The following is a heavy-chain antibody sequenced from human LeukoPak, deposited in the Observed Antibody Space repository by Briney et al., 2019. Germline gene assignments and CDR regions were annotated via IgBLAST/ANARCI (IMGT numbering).Heavy chain of an antibody. D-gene: IGHD6-19*01. CDR1: GFTFSSYA. CDR3: AKTPGSGWYGGYFDY. V-gene: IGHV3-23*01. J-gene: IGHJ4*02. Sequence: PGGSLRLSCAASGFTFSSYAMSGVRQAPGKGLEWVSAISGSGGSTYYADSVKGRFTISRDNSKNTLYLQMNSLRAEDTAVYYCAKTPGSGWYGGYFDYGGQGTLGTVSA. CDR2: ISGSGGST.